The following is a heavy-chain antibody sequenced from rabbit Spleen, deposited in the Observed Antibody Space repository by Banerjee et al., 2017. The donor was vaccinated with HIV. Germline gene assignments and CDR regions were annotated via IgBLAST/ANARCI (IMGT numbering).Heavy chain of an antibody. J-gene: IGHJ4*01. Sequence: QEQLEESGGDLVKPEGSLTLTCTASGFSFSSSYYMCWVRQAPGKGLEWIACIYAGSSGITYYASWAKGRFTISKTSSTTVTLQMTSLTAADTATYFCARGATNNGDGHDLWGPGTLVTVS. CDR3: ARGATNNGDGHDL. CDR1: GFSFSSSYY. D-gene: IGHD2-1*01. V-gene: IGHV1S45*01. CDR2: IYAGSSGIT.